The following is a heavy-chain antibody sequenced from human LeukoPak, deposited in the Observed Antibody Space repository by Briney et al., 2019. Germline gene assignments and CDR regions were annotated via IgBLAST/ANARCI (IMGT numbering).Heavy chain of an antibody. CDR2: INPNSGGA. CDR3: ARGARITMIVVVRPAAFDI. CDR1: GYTFTGYY. V-gene: IGHV1-2*02. Sequence: GASVKVSCKASGYTFTGYYMHWVRQAPGQGLEWMGWINPNSGGANYAQKFQGRVTMTGDTSISTAYMELSRLRSDDTAVYYCARGARITMIVVVRPAAFDIWGQGTMVTVSS. J-gene: IGHJ3*02. D-gene: IGHD3-22*01.